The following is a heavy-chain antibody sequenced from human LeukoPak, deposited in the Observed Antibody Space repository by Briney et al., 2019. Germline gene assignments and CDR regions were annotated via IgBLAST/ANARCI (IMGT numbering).Heavy chain of an antibody. D-gene: IGHD6-19*01. CDR2: IYYSGNT. CDR3: ARDLAYRSSLRGTFDI. CDR1: GGSISNYF. V-gene: IGHV4-59*01. Sequence: SETLSLTCTVPGGSISNYFWSWIRQAPGKGLEYIGFIYYSGNTNYNPSFKSRVTISVDTSKKQFSLKLSSVTAADTAVYYCARDLAYRSSLRGTFDIWGQGTMVTVSS. J-gene: IGHJ3*02.